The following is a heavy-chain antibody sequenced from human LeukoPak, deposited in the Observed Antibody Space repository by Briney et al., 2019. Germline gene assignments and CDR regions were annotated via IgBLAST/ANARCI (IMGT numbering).Heavy chain of an antibody. D-gene: IGHD6-19*01. CDR1: GFTFSSHG. CDR2: ISFDGTIK. J-gene: IGHJ4*02. CDR3: AKRGFSSSGWYLVDF. Sequence: PGGSLRLSCAASGFTFSSHGMHWVRQAPGKGPEWVAVISFDGTIKYYADSVKGRFTISRDNSKNTLGLQMNSLRAEDTAVYYCAKRGFSSSGWYLVDFWGQGTLVTVSS. V-gene: IGHV3-30*18.